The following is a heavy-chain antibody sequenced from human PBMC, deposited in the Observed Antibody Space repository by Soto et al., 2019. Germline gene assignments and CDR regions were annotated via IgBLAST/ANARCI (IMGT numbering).Heavy chain of an antibody. CDR3: ARDPYYYHSGHNGGFDP. CDR1: GGSLSSTHW. J-gene: IGHJ5*02. Sequence: QVQLRESGPGLVKPSGTLSLTCAVSGGSLSSTHWWSWVRQPPRKGLEWIGDIYHTGSPNYNPSLKSRVTISVDKSNNQFSLNLSSVTAADTAVYYCARDPYYYHSGHNGGFDPWGQGTLVIVSS. CDR2: IYHTGSP. D-gene: IGHD3-10*01. V-gene: IGHV4-4*02.